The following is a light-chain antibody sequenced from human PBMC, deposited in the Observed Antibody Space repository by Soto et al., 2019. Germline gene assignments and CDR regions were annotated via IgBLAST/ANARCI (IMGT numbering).Light chain of an antibody. V-gene: IGLV1-44*01. J-gene: IGLJ1*01. CDR1: TSNIATNT. CDR2: SNN. Sequence: QAVVTQPPSASGTPGQTVTISCSGRTSNIATNTVNWYQQLPGTAPRLLTHSNNQRPSGVPDRFPASKSGTSASLVISGLQSEDEADYYCAAWDDSLSQFVFGTGTKLTVL. CDR3: AAWDDSLSQFV.